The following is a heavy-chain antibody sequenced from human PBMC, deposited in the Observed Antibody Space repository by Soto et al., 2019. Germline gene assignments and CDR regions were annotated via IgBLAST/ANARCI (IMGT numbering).Heavy chain of an antibody. D-gene: IGHD4-17*01. V-gene: IGHV4-4*02. CDR3: AGERDGDYDGMDV. CDR1: GGSISGSNW. J-gene: IGHJ6*02. CDR2: IYHSGNT. Sequence: QVQLQESGPGLVKPSGTLSLTCAVSGGSISGSNWWSWVRQPPGKGLEWIGEIYHSGNTNYNPSLKSRVTILGDKCKNQFFLKLSSVTAADTAVYYCAGERDGDYDGMDVWGQGTTVTVSS.